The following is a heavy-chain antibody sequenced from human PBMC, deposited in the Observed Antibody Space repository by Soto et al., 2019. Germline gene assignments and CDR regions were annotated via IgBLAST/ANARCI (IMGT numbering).Heavy chain of an antibody. D-gene: IGHD6-19*01. CDR1: GFTFSSYG. J-gene: IGHJ4*02. V-gene: IGHV3-30*18. Sequence: GGSLRLSCAASGFTFSSYGMHWVRQAPGKGLEWVAVISYDGSNKYYADSVKGRFTISRDNSKNTLYLQMNSLRAEDTAVYYCAKDGAVAGTSYFDYWGQGTLVTVSS. CDR3: AKDGAVAGTSYFDY. CDR2: ISYDGSNK.